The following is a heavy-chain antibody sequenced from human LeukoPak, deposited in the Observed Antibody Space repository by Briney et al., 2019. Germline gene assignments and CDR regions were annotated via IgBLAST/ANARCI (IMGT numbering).Heavy chain of an antibody. CDR1: GFTFSSYA. CDR2: ICASGDNA. Sequence: GGSLRLSCAASGFTFSSYAMSWVRQAPGKGLEWVSVICASGDNAYYADSVKGRFSISRDNSKNTLYLQMDSLRAEDTAVYYCASYGGFDYFDFWGQGTLVTVSS. V-gene: IGHV3-23*01. CDR3: ASYGGFDYFDF. D-gene: IGHD4-23*01. J-gene: IGHJ4*02.